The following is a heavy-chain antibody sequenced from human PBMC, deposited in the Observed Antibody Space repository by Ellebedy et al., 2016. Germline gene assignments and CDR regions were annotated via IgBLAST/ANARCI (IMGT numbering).Heavy chain of an antibody. Sequence: GGSLRLXXAASGFTFSSYAMHWVRQAPGKGLEWVAVISYDGSNKYYADSVKGRFTISRDNSKNTLYLQMNSLRAEDTAVYYCARVKWELLRYYYYGMDVWGQGTTVTVSS. CDR1: GFTFSSYA. J-gene: IGHJ6*02. V-gene: IGHV3-30-3*01. CDR2: ISYDGSNK. D-gene: IGHD1-26*01. CDR3: ARVKWELLRYYYYGMDV.